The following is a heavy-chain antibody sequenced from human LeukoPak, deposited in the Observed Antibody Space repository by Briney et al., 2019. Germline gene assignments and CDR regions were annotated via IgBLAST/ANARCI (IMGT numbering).Heavy chain of an antibody. Sequence: GGSLRLSCAASGFTFSSYAMSWVRQAPGKGLEWVSAISGSGGSTYHADSVKGRFTISRDNSKNTLYLQMNSLRAEDTAVYYCAKASAMIVVVSKHFDYWGQGTLVTVSS. V-gene: IGHV3-23*01. CDR1: GFTFSSYA. J-gene: IGHJ4*02. CDR3: AKASAMIVVVSKHFDY. CDR2: ISGSGGST. D-gene: IGHD3-22*01.